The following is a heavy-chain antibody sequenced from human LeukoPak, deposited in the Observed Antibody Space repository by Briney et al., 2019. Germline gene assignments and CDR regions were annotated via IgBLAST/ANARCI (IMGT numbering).Heavy chain of an antibody. CDR3: AQRGDDSSGWYIGDY. CDR2: ISYDGSNK. V-gene: IGHV3-30*03. CDR1: GFTFSNYG. Sequence: PGGSLRLSCAASGFTFSNYGMHWVRQAPGKGLEWVAVISYDGSNKYYADSVKGRFTISRDNSKNTLYLQMNSLRAEDTAVYYCAQRGDDSSGWYIGDYWGQGTLVTVSS. J-gene: IGHJ4*02. D-gene: IGHD6-19*01.